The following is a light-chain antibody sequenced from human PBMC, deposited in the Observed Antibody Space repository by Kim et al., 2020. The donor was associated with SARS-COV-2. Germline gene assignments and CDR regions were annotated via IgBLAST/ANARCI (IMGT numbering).Light chain of an antibody. Sequence: SPPDASAGDRSARTWRASQGIMNYLAWYQQKPEKSSKLLIYAAATLQSGVPSRFSGSGSGTDFTLTISSLQPEDVATYYCQRGLTFGGGTKVDIK. CDR3: QRGLT. J-gene: IGKJ4*01. CDR1: QGIMNY. CDR2: AAA. V-gene: IGKV1-27*01.